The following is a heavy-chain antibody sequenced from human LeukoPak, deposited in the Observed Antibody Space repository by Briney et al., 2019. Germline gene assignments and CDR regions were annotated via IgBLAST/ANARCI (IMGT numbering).Heavy chain of an antibody. CDR1: GFAINTNY. D-gene: IGHD3-22*01. V-gene: IGHV3-53*05. Sequence: GGSLRLSCVASGFAINTNYMNWVRQAPGKELEWVSITYFGGTTYYADSVKGRFTISRDNSKNTLYLQMNSLRAEDTAVYYCARVLYDSSGTDAFDIWGQGTMVTVSS. J-gene: IGHJ3*02. CDR2: TYFGGTT. CDR3: ARVLYDSSGTDAFDI.